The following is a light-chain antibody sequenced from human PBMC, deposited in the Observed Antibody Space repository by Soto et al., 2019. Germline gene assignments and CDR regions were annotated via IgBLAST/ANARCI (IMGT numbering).Light chain of an antibody. Sequence: SYELTQPPSVPVAPGKTARITCGGNSIGSQSLPWYPKQTGQAPVLVIYYDSDRPSGIPERFSGSNSGNTATRTNNTIEAGDEADYYCQVWDTSSDHPWVFGGGTKLTVL. CDR1: SIGSQS. V-gene: IGLV3-21*04. J-gene: IGLJ3*02. CDR2: YDS. CDR3: QVWDTSSDHPWV.